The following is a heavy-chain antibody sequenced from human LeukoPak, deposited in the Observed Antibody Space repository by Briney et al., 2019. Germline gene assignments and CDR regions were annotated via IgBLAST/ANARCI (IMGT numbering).Heavy chain of an antibody. Sequence: GGSLRLSCAASGFTFMNYAMHWVRQAPGKGLEWVGIILRDGSTSLYAYAVTGRFTISRDNSRNTIYLQMNSLTTDGTAVNYCAKDAGEGTTPIYWGQGTQVTVSS. D-gene: IGHD1-14*01. CDR2: ILRDGSTS. CDR1: GFTFMNYA. CDR3: AKDAGEGTTPIY. J-gene: IGHJ4*02. V-gene: IGHV3-30-3*01.